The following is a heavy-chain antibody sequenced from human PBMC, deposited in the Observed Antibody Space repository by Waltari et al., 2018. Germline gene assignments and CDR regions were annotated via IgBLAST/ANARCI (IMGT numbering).Heavy chain of an antibody. V-gene: IGHV3-21*01. D-gene: IGHD1-26*01. CDR1: GFTFSRYS. CDR2: ISSSSSYI. J-gene: IGHJ4*02. Sequence: EVQLVESGGGLVKPGGYLRLSCAASGFTFSRYSMHWVRQAPGKGLEWVSSISSSSSYIYYADSVKGRFTISRDNAKNSLYLQMNSLRAEDTAVYYCARDQGGSPLDWGQGTLVTVSS. CDR3: ARDQGGSPLD.